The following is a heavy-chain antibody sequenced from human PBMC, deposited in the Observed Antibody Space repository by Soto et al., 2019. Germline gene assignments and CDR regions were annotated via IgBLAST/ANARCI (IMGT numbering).Heavy chain of an antibody. Sequence: SETLSLTCAVYGGSFSGYYWSWIRQPPGKGLEWIGEINHSGSTNYNPSLKSRVTISVDTSKNQFSLKLSSVTAADTAVYYCATGRAAPDFDYWGQGPMVTVSS. V-gene: IGHV4-34*01. CDR3: ATGRAAPDFDY. CDR1: GGSFSGYY. CDR2: INHSGST. D-gene: IGHD6-25*01. J-gene: IGHJ4*02.